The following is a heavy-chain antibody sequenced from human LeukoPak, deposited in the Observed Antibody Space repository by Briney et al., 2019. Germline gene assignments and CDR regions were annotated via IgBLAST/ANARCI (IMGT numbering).Heavy chain of an antibody. D-gene: IGHD6-13*01. V-gene: IGHV1-46*01. J-gene: IGHJ4*02. CDR3: ARGYSSSWYLD. CDR2: INPSGGST. Sequence: ASVKVSCKASGYTFTSHYIHWVRQAPGQGLEWMGIINPSGGSTSYAQKFQGRVTMTRDMSTSTVYMELSSLRSEDTAVYYCARGYSSSWYLDWGQGTLVTVSS. CDR1: GYTFTSHY.